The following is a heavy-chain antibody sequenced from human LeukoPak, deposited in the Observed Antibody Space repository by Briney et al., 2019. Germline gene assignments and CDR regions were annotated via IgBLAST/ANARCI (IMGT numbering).Heavy chain of an antibody. D-gene: IGHD3-22*01. CDR3: ARASYYYDTTGLGAVDI. J-gene: IGHJ3*02. CDR2: INWNSDNI. Sequence: HPGRSLSLSCAAPGFTFNDHAMYWVRQAPGKGLEWVSGINWNSDNIGYADSVKGRFTISRDDAKNSLFLQMNSLRTEDTALYYCARASYYYDTTGLGAVDIWGQGTMVTVSS. CDR1: GFTFNDHA. V-gene: IGHV3-9*01.